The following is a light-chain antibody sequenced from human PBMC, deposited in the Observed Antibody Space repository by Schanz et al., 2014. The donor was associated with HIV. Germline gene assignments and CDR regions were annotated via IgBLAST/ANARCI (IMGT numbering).Light chain of an antibody. V-gene: IGKV3-15*01. CDR2: GAS. Sequence: EIVMTQSPATLSVSLGERATLSCRASQSVSSNLAWYQHKPGQAPRHLIYGASTRATGIPARYSGSGSGTEFTLTISSLQSEDYAVYHCQQYNNWPWTFGEGTKVEIK. J-gene: IGKJ1*01. CDR3: QQYNNWPWT. CDR1: QSVSSN.